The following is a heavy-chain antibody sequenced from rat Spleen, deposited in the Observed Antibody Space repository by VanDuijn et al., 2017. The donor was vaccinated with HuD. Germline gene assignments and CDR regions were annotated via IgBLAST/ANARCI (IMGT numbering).Heavy chain of an antibody. V-gene: IGHV2-47*01. Sequence: QPPGKGLEWMGVIWSNGGTDYNSAIKSRLSISRDTSKSQVFLKMNSLQTDDTGTYYCARTYYGYNFDYYFDFWGPGTMVTVSS. CDR2: IWSNGGT. CDR3: ARTYYGYNFDYYFDF. J-gene: IGHJ1*01. D-gene: IGHD1-9*01.